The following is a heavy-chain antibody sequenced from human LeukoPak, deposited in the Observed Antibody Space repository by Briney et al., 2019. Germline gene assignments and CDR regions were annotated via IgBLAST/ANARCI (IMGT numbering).Heavy chain of an antibody. V-gene: IGHV3-48*03. CDR1: GFTFSSYA. D-gene: IGHD6-19*01. Sequence: GGSLRLSCAASGFTFSSYAMNWVRQAPGKGLEWVSYISSSGSTIYYADSVKGRFTISRDNAKNSLYLQMNSLRAEDTAVYYCARDRAEQWLVSSNYFDYWGQGTLATVSS. CDR2: ISSSGSTI. CDR3: ARDRAEQWLVSSNYFDY. J-gene: IGHJ4*02.